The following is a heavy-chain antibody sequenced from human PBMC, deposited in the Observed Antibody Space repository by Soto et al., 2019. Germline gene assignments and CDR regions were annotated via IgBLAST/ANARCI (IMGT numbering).Heavy chain of an antibody. Sequence: QVQLQESGPGLVKPSETLSLTCTVSGDYISSHYWSWLRQPPGKGLEWIGYVSHSGKTDSKPSLQSGVTISMDTSKTHTALSLTSATAADTAVYYCAGPRGTTPAVWYFDLWGRGTLVTVSS. CDR2: VSHSGKT. D-gene: IGHD2-2*01. J-gene: IGHJ2*01. CDR1: GDYISSHY. CDR3: AGPRGTTPAVWYFDL. V-gene: IGHV4-59*08.